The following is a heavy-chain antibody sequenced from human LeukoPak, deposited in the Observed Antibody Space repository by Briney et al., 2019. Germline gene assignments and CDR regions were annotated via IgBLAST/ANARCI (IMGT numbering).Heavy chain of an antibody. V-gene: IGHV1-58*02. Sequence: SVKVSCKASGFPFTSSPMQWVRQARGQHLEWIGWIVVGSGNTNYAQKFQQRVTITRDMSTSTAYMELSSLRSEDTAVNYCAVGSGWYSPDYWGQGTLVTVSS. D-gene: IGHD6-19*01. CDR1: GFPFTSSP. CDR2: IVVGSGNT. CDR3: AVGSGWYSPDY. J-gene: IGHJ4*02.